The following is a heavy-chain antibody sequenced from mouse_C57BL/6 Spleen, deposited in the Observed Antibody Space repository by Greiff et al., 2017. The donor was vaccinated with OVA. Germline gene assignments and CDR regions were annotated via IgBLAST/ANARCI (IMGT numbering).Heavy chain of an antibody. J-gene: IGHJ1*03. CDR1: GYTFTDYY. Sequence: VQLQQSGPELVKPGASVKISCKASGYTFTDYYMNWVKQSHGKSLEWIGDINPNNGGTSYNQKFKGKATLTVDKSSSTAYMELRSLTSEDSAVYYGARRGYSNSYWYFDVWGTGTTVTVSS. D-gene: IGHD2-5*01. V-gene: IGHV1-26*01. CDR3: ARRGYSNSYWYFDV. CDR2: INPNNGGT.